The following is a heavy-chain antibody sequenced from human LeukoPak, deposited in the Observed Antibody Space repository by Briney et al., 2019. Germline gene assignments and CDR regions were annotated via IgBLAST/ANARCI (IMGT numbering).Heavy chain of an antibody. CDR2: IKQDGSAK. CDR1: GFTFSRYA. V-gene: IGHV3-7*03. D-gene: IGHD3-3*01. CDR3: ARGAAFGVANWFDP. J-gene: IGHJ5*02. Sequence: GGSLRLSCAASGFTFSRYAMSWVRQAPGKGLEWVANIKQDGSAKYYVDSAKGRFTISRDNAKDSLYLQMNSLRADDTAVYYCARGAAFGVANWFDPWGQGTLVTVSS.